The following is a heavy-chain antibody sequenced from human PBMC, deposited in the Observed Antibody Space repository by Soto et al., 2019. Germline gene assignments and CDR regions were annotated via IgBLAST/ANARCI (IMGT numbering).Heavy chain of an antibody. CDR2: ISSGSGGST. CDR3: GKSSKGGSSWYFPLNY. J-gene: IGHJ4*02. V-gene: IGHV3-23*01. D-gene: IGHD6-13*01. Sequence: EVQLLESGGGLVQPGGSLRLSCAASGFTFTSYAMTWVRHAPGKGLEWVSSISSGSGGSTNYADSVKGRFTISRDNYRITLYLQMNSLRAEDPAVYYCGKSSKGGSSWYFPLNYWGKGTLVTVSS. CDR1: GFTFTSYA.